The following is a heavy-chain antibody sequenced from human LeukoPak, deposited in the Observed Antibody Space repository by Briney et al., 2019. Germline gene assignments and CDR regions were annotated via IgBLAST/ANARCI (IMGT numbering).Heavy chain of an antibody. CDR3: ARGSIVVVPAAINWFDP. CDR2: IYYSGST. D-gene: IGHD2-2*01. V-gene: IGHV4-39*07. J-gene: IGHJ5*02. CDR1: GGSISSSSYY. Sequence: SETLSLTCTVSGGSISSSSYYWGWLRQPPGKGLEWIGSIYYSGSTYYNPSLKSRVTISVDTSKNQFSLKLSSVTAADTAVYYCARGSIVVVPAAINWFDPWGQGTLVTVSS.